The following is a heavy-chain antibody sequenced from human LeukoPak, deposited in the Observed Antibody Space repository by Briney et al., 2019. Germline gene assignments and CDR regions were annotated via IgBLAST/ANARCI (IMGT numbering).Heavy chain of an antibody. V-gene: IGHV3-53*01. J-gene: IGHJ4*02. D-gene: IGHD4-23*01. CDR2: IYSGGTT. CDR1: GFTVSGNY. CDR3: ARRAGGYSHPYDY. Sequence: GGSLTLSRAVSGFTVSGNYMSWVRQAPGKGLEWVSLIYSGGTTYYADSVKGRFTISRDNSKNTLYLQMNSLRAEDTAVYYCARRAGGYSHPYDYWGQGILVTVSS.